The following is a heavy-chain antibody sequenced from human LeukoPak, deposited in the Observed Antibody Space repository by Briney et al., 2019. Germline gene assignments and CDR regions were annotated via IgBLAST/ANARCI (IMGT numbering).Heavy chain of an antibody. V-gene: IGHV4-4*02. CDR2: IYHSGST. CDR1: GGSISSSNW. D-gene: IGHD3-22*01. Sequence: PSGTLSLTCAVSGGSISSSNWWSWVRQPPGKGLEWIGEIYHSGSTNYNPSLKSRVTISVDKSKNQFSLKLSSVTAADTAVYYCARQRVYYDSSGYYYFFDYWGQGTLVTVSS. CDR3: ARQRVYYDSSGYYYFFDY. J-gene: IGHJ4*02.